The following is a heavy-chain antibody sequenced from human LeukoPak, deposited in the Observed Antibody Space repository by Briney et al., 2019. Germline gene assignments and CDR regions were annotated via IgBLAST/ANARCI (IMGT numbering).Heavy chain of an antibody. J-gene: IGHJ6*03. Sequence: SKTLSLTCTVSGGSISSGSYYWSWIRQPAGKGLEWIGRIYTSGSTNYNPSLKSRVTISVDTSKNQFSLKLSSVTAADTAVYYCARVRRGSKGPKEDYMDVWGRGTTVTVSS. D-gene: IGHD3-10*01. CDR3: ARVRRGSKGPKEDYMDV. CDR1: GGSISSGSYY. V-gene: IGHV4-61*02. CDR2: IYTSGST.